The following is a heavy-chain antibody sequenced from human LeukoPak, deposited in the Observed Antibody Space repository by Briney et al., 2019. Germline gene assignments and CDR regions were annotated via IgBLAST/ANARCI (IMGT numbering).Heavy chain of an antibody. J-gene: IGHJ6*03. V-gene: IGHV1-69*01. CDR2: IIPIFGTA. CDR3: ARIFGTTSRYYYYMDV. D-gene: IGHD1-7*01. CDR1: GGTFSSYA. Sequence: GASVKVSCKASGGTFSSYAISWVRQAPGQGLEWMGGIIPIFGTANYAQKLQGRVTITADESTSTAYMELSSLRSEDTAVYYRARIFGTTSRYYYYMDVWGKGTTVTVSS.